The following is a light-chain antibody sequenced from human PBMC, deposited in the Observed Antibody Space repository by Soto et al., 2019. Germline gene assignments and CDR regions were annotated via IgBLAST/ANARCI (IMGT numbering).Light chain of an antibody. CDR3: AAWDDSLSGHVE. Sequence: QSVLTQPPSASGTPGQRVTISCFGSSSNIGANPVNWYQQLPGMAPKLLIYKDAQRPSWVSDRFSGSKSGTSASLAISGLQSEDEGDYFCAAWDDSLSGHVEFGGGTKVTVL. CDR2: KDA. J-gene: IGLJ2*01. CDR1: SSNIGANP. V-gene: IGLV1-44*01.